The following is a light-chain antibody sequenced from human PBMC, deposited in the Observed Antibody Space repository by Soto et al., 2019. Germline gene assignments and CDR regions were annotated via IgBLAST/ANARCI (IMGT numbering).Light chain of an antibody. Sequence: ETVMTQYPATLSVSLGERATLSCRASQSVNTNLAGYQQKPGQAPRLLIDGASIRATGVPARYSGSGSGTDFNLCISSLRPDDVAFYVCQQYKNWPPVTFGGGNKVEIK. CDR1: QSVNTN. CDR2: GAS. CDR3: QQYKNWPPVT. V-gene: IGKV3-15*01. J-gene: IGKJ4*01.